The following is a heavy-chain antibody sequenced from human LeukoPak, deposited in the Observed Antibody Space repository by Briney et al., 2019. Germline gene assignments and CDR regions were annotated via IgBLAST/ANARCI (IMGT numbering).Heavy chain of an antibody. CDR2: IKQDGSEK. V-gene: IGHV3-7*01. J-gene: IGHJ4*02. D-gene: IGHD3-9*01. CDR1: GFTFSSYA. CDR3: ARDLSRYFDWLSLGYDY. Sequence: GGSLRLSCAASGFTFSSYAMSWVRQAPGKGLEWVANIKQDGSEKYYVDSVKGRFTISRDNAKNSLYLQMNSLRAEDTAVYYCARDLSRYFDWLSLGYDYWGQGTLVTVSS.